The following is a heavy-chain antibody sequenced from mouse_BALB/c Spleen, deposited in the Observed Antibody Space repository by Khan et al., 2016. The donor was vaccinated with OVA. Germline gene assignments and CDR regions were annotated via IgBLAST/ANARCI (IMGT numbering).Heavy chain of an antibody. Sequence: VQLKESGPELVKPGTSVKISCKASGYSFTGYFMNWVMQSHGKTLEWIGRINPHIGETFYNQKFKGKATLTVDESSSTATMELRSRASEDSAVYYCARKSGSDFDYWGQGTTLTVSS. CDR1: GYSFTGYF. J-gene: IGHJ2*01. CDR3: ARKSGSDFDY. CDR2: INPHIGET. D-gene: IGHD1-3*01. V-gene: IGHV1-20*02.